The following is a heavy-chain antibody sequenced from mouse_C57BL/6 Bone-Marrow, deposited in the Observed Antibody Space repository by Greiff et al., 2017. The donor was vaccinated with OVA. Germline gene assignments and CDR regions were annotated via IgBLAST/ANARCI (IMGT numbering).Heavy chain of an antibody. J-gene: IGHJ3*01. CDR2: ISSGGDYI. CDR1: GFTFSSYA. CDR3: TRVGDYKGWFAY. V-gene: IGHV5-9-1*02. Sequence: EVMLVESGEGLVKPGGSLKLSCAASGFTFSSYAMSWVRQTPEKRLEWVAYISSGGDYIYYADTVKGRFTISRDNARNTLYLQMSSLKSEDTAMYYCTRVGDYKGWFAYWGQGTLVTVSA. D-gene: IGHD2-12*01.